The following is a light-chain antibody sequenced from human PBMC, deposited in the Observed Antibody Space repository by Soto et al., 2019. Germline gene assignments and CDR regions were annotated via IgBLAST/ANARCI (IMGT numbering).Light chain of an antibody. CDR1: RTDIGGYDL. Sequence: QSVLTQPASVSGSPGQTITISCTGTRTDIGGYDLVSWYQHHPGKAPKLLIPEVSNRPSGISTRFSGSKSDNVASLTISGLRAEDESDYFCSAYSAGSSLLVFGSGTKVTVL. CDR3: SAYSAGSSLLV. CDR2: EVS. J-gene: IGLJ1*01. V-gene: IGLV2-14*01.